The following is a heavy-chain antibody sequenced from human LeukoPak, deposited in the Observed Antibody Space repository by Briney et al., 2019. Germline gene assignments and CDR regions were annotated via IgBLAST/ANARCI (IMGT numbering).Heavy chain of an antibody. CDR1: GFTFRNYA. Sequence: GGSLRLSCSASGFTFRNYAMNWVRQAPGKGLEWVSAISGNGGSTYYADSVKGRFTISRDNSKNTLYLQMNSLRAEDTAVYYCGGDSAAAGFSFDYWGQGTLVTVSS. V-gene: IGHV3-23*01. CDR3: GGDSAAAGFSFDY. D-gene: IGHD6-13*01. J-gene: IGHJ4*02. CDR2: ISGNGGST.